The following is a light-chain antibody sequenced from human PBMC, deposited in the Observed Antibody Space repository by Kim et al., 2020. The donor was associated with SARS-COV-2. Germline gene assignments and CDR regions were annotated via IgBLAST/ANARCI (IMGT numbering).Light chain of an antibody. J-gene: IGKJ4*01. Sequence: DIVMTQSPVSLPVTPGEPASISCRSSQSLLHSNGYNYLDWYLQKPGQSPQLLIFLGSNRASGVPDRFSGSGSGTDFTLKISRGEAEDVGVYYCMQAIQSPVTFGGGTKVDIK. CDR2: LGS. CDR3: MQAIQSPVT. CDR1: QSLLHSNGYNY. V-gene: IGKV2-28*01.